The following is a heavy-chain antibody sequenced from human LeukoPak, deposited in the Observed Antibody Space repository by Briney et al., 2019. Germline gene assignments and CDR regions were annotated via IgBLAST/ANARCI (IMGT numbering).Heavy chain of an antibody. V-gene: IGHV4-39*01. D-gene: IGHD5-18*01. CDR1: GGSISSSSYY. CDR2: IYYSGST. J-gene: IGHJ4*02. CDR3: ARLPPRYGFPDY. Sequence: PSETLSLTCTVSGGSISSSSYYWGWIRQPPGKGLEWIGSIYYSGSTHYNPSLKSRVTISVDTSKNQFSLKLSSVTAADTAVYYCARLPPRYGFPDYWGQGTLVTVSS.